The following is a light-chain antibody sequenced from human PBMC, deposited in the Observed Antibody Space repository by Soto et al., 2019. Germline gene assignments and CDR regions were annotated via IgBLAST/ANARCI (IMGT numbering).Light chain of an antibody. CDR1: SGNIGSNY. J-gene: IGLJ2*01. Sequence: NFMLTQPHSVSESPGKTVTISCTRSSGNIGSNYVQWYQQRPGSAPTTLIYEDDQRPSGVPDRFSGSIDRSSNSASLTISGLETEDEADYYCQSYDSSTPVVFGGGTKVTVL. CDR3: QSYDSSTPVV. CDR2: EDD. V-gene: IGLV6-57*04.